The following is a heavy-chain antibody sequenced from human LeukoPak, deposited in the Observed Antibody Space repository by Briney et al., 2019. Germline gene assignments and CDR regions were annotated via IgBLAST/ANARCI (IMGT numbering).Heavy chain of an antibody. CDR1: GYTFTGYY. J-gene: IGHJ6*02. V-gene: IGHV1-2*02. CDR3: ARGPVVVIKIYYYGMDV. D-gene: IGHD3-22*01. CDR2: INPNSGGT. Sequence: GASVKVSCKASGYTFTGYYMHWVRQAPGQGLEWMGWINPNSGGTNYAQKFQGRVTMTRDTSISTAYMELSRLRSDDTAVYYCARGPVVVIKIYYYGMDVWGQGTTVTVSS.